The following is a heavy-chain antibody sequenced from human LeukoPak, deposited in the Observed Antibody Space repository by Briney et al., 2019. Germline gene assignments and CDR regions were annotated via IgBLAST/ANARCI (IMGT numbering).Heavy chain of an antibody. V-gene: IGHV4-34*01. CDR3: ARGQVPAARGYNWFDP. CDR2: INARGDT. CDR1: GWSFSDYY. Sequence: PSETLSLTCAVYGWSFSDYYWNWVRQPPGKGLEWIGEINARGDTNYNPSLKSRVTISVDSSKNQFSLTLTSMIAADTAIYYCARGQVPAARGYNWFDPWGQGTLVTVSS. J-gene: IGHJ5*02. D-gene: IGHD2-2*01.